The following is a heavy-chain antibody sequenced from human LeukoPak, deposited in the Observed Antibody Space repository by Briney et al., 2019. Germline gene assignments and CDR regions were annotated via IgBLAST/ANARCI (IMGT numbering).Heavy chain of an antibody. CDR3: AKESIVVVPAAMYYFDY. D-gene: IGHD2-2*01. V-gene: IGHV3-30*02. J-gene: IGHJ4*02. Sequence: PGGSLRLSCAASGFTFSSYGMHWVRQAPGKVLEWVAFIRYDGSNKYYADSVKGRFTISRDNSKNTLYLQMNSLRAEDTAVYYCAKESIVVVPAAMYYFDYWGQGTLVTVSS. CDR2: IRYDGSNK. CDR1: GFTFSSYG.